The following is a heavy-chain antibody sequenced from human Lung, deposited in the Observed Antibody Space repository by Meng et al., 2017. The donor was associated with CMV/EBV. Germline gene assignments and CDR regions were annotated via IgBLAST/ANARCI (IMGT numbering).Heavy chain of an antibody. Sequence: SVKVSCKASGFTFTSSAVQWVRQARGQRLEWIGWIVVGSGNTNYAQKFQERVTITRDMSTSTAYMELSSLRSEDTAVYYCAAEALKEQWLVYYYGMDFWGQGXTVTVSS. CDR2: IVVGSGNT. J-gene: IGHJ6*02. CDR1: GFTFTSSA. D-gene: IGHD6-19*01. V-gene: IGHV1-58*01. CDR3: AAEALKEQWLVYYYGMDF.